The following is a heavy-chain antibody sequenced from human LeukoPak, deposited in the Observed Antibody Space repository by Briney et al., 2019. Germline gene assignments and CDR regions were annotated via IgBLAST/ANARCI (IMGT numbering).Heavy chain of an antibody. Sequence: PSETLSLTCNVSGGSISSTTYYWGWVRQPPGRGLEWIGNIYYSGSTYYNLSLKSRVTISLDTSKKQFSLTLSSVTAADTAVYYCARVTNSLAFDAWGQGTMVTVSS. CDR1: GGSISSTTYY. J-gene: IGHJ3*01. CDR3: ARVTNSLAFDA. V-gene: IGHV4-39*07. D-gene: IGHD2-8*01. CDR2: IYYSGST.